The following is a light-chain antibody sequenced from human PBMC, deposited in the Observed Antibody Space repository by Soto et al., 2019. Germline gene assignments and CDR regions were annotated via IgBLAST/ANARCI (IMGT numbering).Light chain of an antibody. CDR3: SSYADSIVL. V-gene: IGLV2-8*01. CDR1: SSDVGGYNY. J-gene: IGLJ2*01. CDR2: EVS. Sequence: QSVLTQPSSASGSPGQSVTISCTGTSSDVGGYNYVSWYQQHPGKAPKLMISEVSKRPSGVPDRFSGSKSGNTASLTVSGLQAEDEADYYCSSYADSIVLFGGGTKLTVL.